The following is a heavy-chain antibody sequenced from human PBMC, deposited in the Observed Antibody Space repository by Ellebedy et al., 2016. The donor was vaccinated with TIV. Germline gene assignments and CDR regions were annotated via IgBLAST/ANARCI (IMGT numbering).Heavy chain of an antibody. J-gene: IGHJ6*03. V-gene: IGHV3-23*01. CDR3: SKVIYMDV. D-gene: IGHD3-22*01. Sequence: GGSLRLSCVASGIDLSRHTMSWVRQAPGKGLEWVSSIVSGGGTFYADSVKGRFIISRDSSANALYLEMNSVRAEDTAVYYCSKVIYMDVWGQGTTVTASS. CDR2: IVSGGGT. CDR1: GIDLSRHT.